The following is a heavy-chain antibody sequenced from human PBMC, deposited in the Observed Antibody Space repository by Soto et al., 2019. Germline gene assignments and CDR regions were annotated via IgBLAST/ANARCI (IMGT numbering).Heavy chain of an antibody. V-gene: IGHV3-30-3*01. D-gene: IGHD3-22*01. Sequence: GGSLRLSCAASGFTFSSYAMHWVRQAPGKGLEWVAVISYDGSNKYYADSVKGRFTISRDNSKNTLYLQMNSLRAEDTAVYYCAKEGHYYDSSGYLDYWGQGTLVTVSS. CDR2: ISYDGSNK. CDR1: GFTFSSYA. CDR3: AKEGHYYDSSGYLDY. J-gene: IGHJ4*02.